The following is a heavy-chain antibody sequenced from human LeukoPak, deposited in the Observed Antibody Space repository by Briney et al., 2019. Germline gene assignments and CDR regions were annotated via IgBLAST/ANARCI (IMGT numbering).Heavy chain of an antibody. CDR2: ISSSSSYI. J-gene: IGHJ6*03. Sequence: GGSLRLSCAASGFTFSSYSMNWVRQAPGKGLEWVSSISSSSSYIYYADSVKGRFTISRDNAKNSLYLQMNSLRAEDTAVYYCARAPSKYDFWSGYHYYYMDVWGKGTTVTVSS. CDR1: GFTFSSYS. CDR3: ARAPSKYDFWSGYHYYYMDV. V-gene: IGHV3-21*01. D-gene: IGHD3-3*01.